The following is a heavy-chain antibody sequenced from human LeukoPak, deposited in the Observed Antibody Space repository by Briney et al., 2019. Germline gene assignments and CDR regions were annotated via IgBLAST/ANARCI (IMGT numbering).Heavy chain of an antibody. Sequence: GGSLRLSCAASGFTFSNAWMSWVRQAPGKGLEWVGRIKSKTDGGTTDYAAPVKGRFTISRDDSKNTLYLQMNSLRAEDTAVYYCARDHGVAARPMPAFDPWGQGTLVTVSS. V-gene: IGHV3-15*01. CDR3: ARDHGVAARPMPAFDP. J-gene: IGHJ5*02. D-gene: IGHD6-6*01. CDR2: IKSKTDGGTT. CDR1: GFTFSNAW.